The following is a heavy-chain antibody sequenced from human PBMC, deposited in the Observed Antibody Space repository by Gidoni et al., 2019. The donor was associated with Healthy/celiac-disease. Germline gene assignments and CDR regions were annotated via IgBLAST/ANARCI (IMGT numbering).Heavy chain of an antibody. J-gene: IGHJ4*02. V-gene: IGHV4-39*01. D-gene: IGHD5-12*01. CDR3: ARVPGYDY. CDR2: IYYSGGT. Sequence: QLQLQESGPGLVKPSETLSLTCTVSGGSISSSSYYWGWIRRPPEKGLEWIGSIYYSGGTCCNPSLKGQVTISVDTSKNQFSLKLSSVTAADTAVYYCARVPGYDYWGQGTLVTVSS. CDR1: GGSISSSSYY.